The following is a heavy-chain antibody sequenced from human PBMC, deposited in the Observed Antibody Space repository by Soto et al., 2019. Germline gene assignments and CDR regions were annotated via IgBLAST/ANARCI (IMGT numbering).Heavy chain of an antibody. CDR2: IYYSGNS. J-gene: IGHJ4*02. CDR3: ARGGGPYDSSSYYFDS. V-gene: IGHV4-61*03. CDR1: GGPVNSGSYF. D-gene: IGHD3-22*01. Sequence: QVHLQESGPRLVQPSETLSLACTVSGGPVNSGSYFWSWIRQPPGKGLEWIGYIYYSGNSFYNPYFQSRATMSIDPSKDHFSLKLPSVTAADTAVYYCARGGGPYDSSSYYFDSWGQGTLVTVSS.